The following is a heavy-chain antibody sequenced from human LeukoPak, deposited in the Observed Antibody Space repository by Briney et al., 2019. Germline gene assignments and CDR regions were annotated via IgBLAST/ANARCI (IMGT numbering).Heavy chain of an antibody. V-gene: IGHV3-9*01. D-gene: IGHD2-15*01. CDR3: AKALLKYCSGGSCYRDAVDI. CDR1: GFTFDDYA. CDR2: ISWNSGSI. J-gene: IGHJ3*02. Sequence: GGSLRLSCAASGFTFDDYAMHWVRQAPGKGLEWVSGISWNSGSIGYADSVKGRFTISRDNAKNSLYLQMNSLRAEDTALYYCAKALLKYCSGGSCYRDAVDIWGQGTMVTVSS.